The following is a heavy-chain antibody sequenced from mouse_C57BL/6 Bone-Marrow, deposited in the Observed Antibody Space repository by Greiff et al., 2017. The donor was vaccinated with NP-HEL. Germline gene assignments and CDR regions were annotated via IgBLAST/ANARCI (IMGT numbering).Heavy chain of an antibody. CDR2: INPNYGTT. Sequence: VQLKESGPELVKPGASVKISCKASGYSFTDYNMNWVKQSNGKSLEWIGVINPNYGTTSYNQKFKGKATLTVDQSSSTAYMQLNSLTSEDSAVYYCASEYYYGSSYRLDWYFDVWGTGTTVTVSS. CDR1: GYSFTDYN. CDR3: ASEYYYGSSYRLDWYFDV. J-gene: IGHJ1*03. V-gene: IGHV1-39*01. D-gene: IGHD1-1*01.